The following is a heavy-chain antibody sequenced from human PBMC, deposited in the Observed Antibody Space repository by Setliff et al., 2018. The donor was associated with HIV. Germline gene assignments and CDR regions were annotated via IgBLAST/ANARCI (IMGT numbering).Heavy chain of an antibody. CDR2: LNAGNGNT. CDR1: GYTFTSYA. V-gene: IGHV1-3*01. CDR3: AREGLGEYYFDY. Sequence: GASVKVSCKASGYTFTSYAIHWVRQAPGQRLEWMGWLNAGNGNTKYSQEFQGRVTITRDTSASTAYMELRSLRSDDTAVYYCAREGLGEYYFDYWGQGTLVTVSS. J-gene: IGHJ4*02. D-gene: IGHD1-26*01.